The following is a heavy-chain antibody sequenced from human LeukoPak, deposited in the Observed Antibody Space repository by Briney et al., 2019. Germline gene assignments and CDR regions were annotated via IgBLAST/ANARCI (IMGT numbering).Heavy chain of an antibody. Sequence: GGSLRLSCAASGFTVNNNYMSWVRQAPGKGLEWVSFISSSSNYMSYADSVKGRFTISRDNAKNSLYLQMNSLRAEDTAVYYCARSLDSSNNYFDYWGQGTLVTVSA. V-gene: IGHV3-21*01. CDR1: GFTVNNNY. CDR3: ARSLDSSNNYFDY. CDR2: ISSSSNYM. D-gene: IGHD6-13*01. J-gene: IGHJ4*02.